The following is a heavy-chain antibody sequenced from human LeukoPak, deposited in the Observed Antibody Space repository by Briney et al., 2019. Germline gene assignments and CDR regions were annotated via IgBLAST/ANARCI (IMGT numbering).Heavy chain of an antibody. Sequence: PSETLSLTCTVSGGSISSYYWSWIRQPPGKGLEWIGYIYYSGSTNYNPSLKSRVTISVDTSKNQFSLKLSSVTAADTAVYYCARAGRGVPAGDFDYWGQGTLVTVSP. CDR1: GGSISSYY. CDR2: IYYSGST. V-gene: IGHV4-59*01. D-gene: IGHD2-2*01. CDR3: ARAGRGVPAGDFDY. J-gene: IGHJ4*02.